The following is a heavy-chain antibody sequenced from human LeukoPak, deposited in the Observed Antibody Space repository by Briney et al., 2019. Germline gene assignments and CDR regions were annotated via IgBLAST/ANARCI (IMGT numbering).Heavy chain of an antibody. D-gene: IGHD3-10*01. CDR2: IYYSGST. CDR1: GGSISSSSYY. Sequence: SETLSLTCTVSGGSISSSSYYWGWIRQPPGKGLEWIGYIYYSGSTNYNPSLKSRVTISVDTSKNQFSLKLSSVTAADTAVYYCARGTGYYGSGSYPTTRFDPWGQGTLVTVSS. CDR3: ARGTGYYGSGSYPTTRFDP. J-gene: IGHJ5*02. V-gene: IGHV4-61*05.